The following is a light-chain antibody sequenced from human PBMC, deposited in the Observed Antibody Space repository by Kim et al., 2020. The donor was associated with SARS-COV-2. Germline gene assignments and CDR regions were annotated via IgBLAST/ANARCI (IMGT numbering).Light chain of an antibody. CDR1: STDVGNYDL. CDR2: EVT. J-gene: IGLJ2*01. V-gene: IGLV2-23*02. CDR3: CSDAGSNTPVV. Sequence: QSALTQPDSVSGSTGQSITISCTGTSTDVGNYDLVSWYQQHPGKAPKLMISEVTKRPSGVSNRFSGSKSGNTASLTIAGLQAEDEADYYCCSDAGSNTPVVFGGGTQLTVL.